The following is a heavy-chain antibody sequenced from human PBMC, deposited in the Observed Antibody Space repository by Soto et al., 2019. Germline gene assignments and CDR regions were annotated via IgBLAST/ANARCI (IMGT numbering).Heavy chain of an antibody. CDR1: GYTFTSYG. CDR3: ARDSTYSSGWNPDAFDI. V-gene: IGHV1-18*01. J-gene: IGHJ3*02. D-gene: IGHD6-19*01. Sequence: GASVKVSCKASGYTFTSYGISWVRQAPGQGLEWMGWISAYNGNTNYAQKHQGRVTMTTDTSTSTAYMELRSLRSDDTAVYYCARDSTYSSGWNPDAFDIWGQGTMVTVSS. CDR2: ISAYNGNT.